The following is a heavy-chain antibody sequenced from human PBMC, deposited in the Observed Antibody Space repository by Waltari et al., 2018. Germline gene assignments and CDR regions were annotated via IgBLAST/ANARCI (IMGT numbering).Heavy chain of an antibody. CDR1: GFTVSNYY. CDR2: INNGGGSRT. V-gene: IGHV3-74*01. Sequence: EVQLVESGGGLVQPGASLRLSCAASGFTVSNYYTHWVRQGPGKGLVWISRINNGGGSRTTYADSVKGRFTISKDNAKNTVYLQMNSLRAEDTAVYHCARGGQLALDYWGQGTLVTVSS. CDR3: ARGGQLALDY. J-gene: IGHJ4*02. D-gene: IGHD6-6*01.